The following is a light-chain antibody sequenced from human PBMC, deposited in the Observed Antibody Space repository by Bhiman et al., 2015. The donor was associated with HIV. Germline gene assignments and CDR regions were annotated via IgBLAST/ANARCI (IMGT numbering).Light chain of an antibody. CDR1: SNDVGAYDY. J-gene: IGLJ1*01. CDR2: DVN. V-gene: IGLV2-14*03. CDR3: SSYRSTSTYV. Sequence: QSALTQPASVSGSPGQSITISCTGTSNDVGAYDYVSWYQQHPGKAPKLMIYDVNKRPSGVSNRFSGSKSGNTASLTIAGLQAEDEADYYCSSYRSTSTYVFGTGTKVTVL.